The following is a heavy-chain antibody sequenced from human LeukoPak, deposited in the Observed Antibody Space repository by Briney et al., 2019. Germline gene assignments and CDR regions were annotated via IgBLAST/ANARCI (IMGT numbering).Heavy chain of an antibody. D-gene: IGHD1-14*01. V-gene: IGHV3-23*01. Sequence: GGSLRLSCAASGFIFSSYAMTWVRQAPGKGLEWVSAITDSGGSTFYADSVEGRFTISRDNSKNTLYLQMNSLRADDTAVYYCAKTNNTWPYYFDYWGQGTVVTVSS. J-gene: IGHJ4*02. CDR3: AKTNNTWPYYFDY. CDR2: ITDSGGST. CDR1: GFIFSSYA.